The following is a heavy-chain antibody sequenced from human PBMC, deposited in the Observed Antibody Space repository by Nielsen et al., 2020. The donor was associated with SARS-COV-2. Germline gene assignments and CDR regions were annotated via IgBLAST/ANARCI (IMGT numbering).Heavy chain of an antibody. CDR3: AKDGAGTPSDY. CDR2: ISWNSGSI. J-gene: IGHJ4*02. CDR1: GFTFDNYA. V-gene: IGHV3-9*01. Sequence: SLKISCAASGFTFDNYAMHWVRQAPGKGLEWVSGISWNSGSIGYADSVKGRFTISRDNAKNSLYLQMNSLRAEDTALYYCAKDGAGTPSDYWGQGTLVTVSS. D-gene: IGHD2-15*01.